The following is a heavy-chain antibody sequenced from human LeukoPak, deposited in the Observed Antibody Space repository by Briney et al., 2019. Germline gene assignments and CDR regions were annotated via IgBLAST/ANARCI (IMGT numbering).Heavy chain of an antibody. CDR1: EYTFTGYY. CDR2: INPNNGGT. J-gene: IGHJ2*01. D-gene: IGHD2/OR15-2a*01. Sequence: ASVKVSCKASEYTFTGYYMHWVRQAPGQGLEWMGWINPNNGGTHYAPKFQGRVTMTRDTSISTAYMELSRLRSDDTAVYYCARAPYPPFPNGYFDLGGCGPLVTVS. CDR3: ARAPYPPFPNGYFDL. V-gene: IGHV1-2*02.